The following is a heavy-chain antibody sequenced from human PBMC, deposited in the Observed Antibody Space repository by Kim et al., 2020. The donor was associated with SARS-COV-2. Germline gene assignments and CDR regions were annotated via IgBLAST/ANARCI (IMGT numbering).Heavy chain of an antibody. CDR2: IRSKANSYST. D-gene: IGHD1-26*01. CDR3: TRDTSYYGFTMALNAFDI. J-gene: IGHJ3*02. CDR1: GFIFSGST. Sequence: GGSLRLSCAASGFIFSGSTMHWVRQAPGKGLEWVAHIRSKANSYSTAYAASVRGRFTISRDDSKSTAYLKMNSLKTEETAVYYCTRDTSYYGFTMALNAFDIWGQATLRTVSS. V-gene: IGHV3-73*01.